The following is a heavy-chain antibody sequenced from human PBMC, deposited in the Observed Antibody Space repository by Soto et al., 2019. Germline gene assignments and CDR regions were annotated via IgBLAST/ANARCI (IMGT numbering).Heavy chain of an antibody. Sequence: PGESLKIPCKGSGYRFTSYWISRVRQMPGKGLEWMGRIDPSDSDTRYSPSFQGQVTISADKSISTAYLQWSSLKASDTAMYYCARHNYYDSSGYYWDYYYGMEVWGQGTTVTVSS. J-gene: IGHJ6*02. D-gene: IGHD3-22*01. CDR3: ARHNYYDSSGYYWDYYYGMEV. V-gene: IGHV5-51*01. CDR2: IDPSDSDT. CDR1: GYRFTSYW.